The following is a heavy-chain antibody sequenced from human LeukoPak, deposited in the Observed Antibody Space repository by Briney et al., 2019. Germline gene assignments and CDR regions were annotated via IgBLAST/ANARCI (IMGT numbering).Heavy chain of an antibody. V-gene: IGHV3-74*01. Sequence: GGSLRLSCAASGFTFSSYWRHGVRQAPGKGLVWVSLINSDGSSTSYADSVKGRFTISRDNAKNTLYLQMNSLRAEDTAVYYCARVVSDNYYGSGTYDYWGQGTLVTVSS. CDR2: INSDGSST. D-gene: IGHD3-10*01. CDR1: GFTFSSYW. J-gene: IGHJ4*02. CDR3: ARVVSDNYYGSGTYDY.